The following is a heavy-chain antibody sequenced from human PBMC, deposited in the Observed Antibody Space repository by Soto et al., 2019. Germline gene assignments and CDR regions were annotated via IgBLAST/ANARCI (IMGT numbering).Heavy chain of an antibody. J-gene: IGHJ4*02. CDR3: ARDYYYDSSGPVGDY. D-gene: IGHD3-22*01. CDR2: IYSGGST. Sequence: EVQLVESGGGLIQPGGSLRLSCAASGFTVSSNYMSWVRQAPGKGLAWVSVIYSGGSTYYADSVKGRFTISRDNSKNTLYLQMNSRRAEDTAVYYCARDYYYDSSGPVGDYWGQGTLVTVSS. V-gene: IGHV3-53*01. CDR1: GFTVSSNY.